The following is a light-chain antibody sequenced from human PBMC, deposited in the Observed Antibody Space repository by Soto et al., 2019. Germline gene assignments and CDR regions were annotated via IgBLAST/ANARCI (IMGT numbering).Light chain of an antibody. CDR2: GAS. Sequence: EIVLTQSPGTLSLSPGERATLSCRASQSVSSSYLAWYQQKPGQAPRLLIYGASSRATGIPDRFSGSGSGTDFTLTICRLEPEDFAVYYCQQDGSSYTFGQGTKLEIK. CDR1: QSVSSSY. J-gene: IGKJ2*01. V-gene: IGKV3-20*01. CDR3: QQDGSSYT.